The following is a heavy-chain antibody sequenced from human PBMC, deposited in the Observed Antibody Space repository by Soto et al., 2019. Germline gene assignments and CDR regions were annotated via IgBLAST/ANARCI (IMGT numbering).Heavy chain of an antibody. CDR3: ARDRSVVITTIDAFDI. CDR1: GGSISSGGYY. Sequence: QVQLQESGPGLVKPSQTLSLTCTVSGGSISSGGYYWSWIRQHPGKGLEWIGYIYYSGSTYYNPSLKSRVSISVDTSKNQFSLKLSSVTAADTAVYYCARDRSVVITTIDAFDIWGQGTMVTVSS. V-gene: IGHV4-31*03. D-gene: IGHD3-22*01. CDR2: IYYSGST. J-gene: IGHJ3*02.